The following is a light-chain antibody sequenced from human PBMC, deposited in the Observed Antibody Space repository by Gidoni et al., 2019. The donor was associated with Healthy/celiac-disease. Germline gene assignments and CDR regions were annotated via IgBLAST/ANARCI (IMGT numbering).Light chain of an antibody. CDR3: QQRSNWPPLYS. CDR1: QSVSSY. J-gene: IGKJ2*03. Sequence: EIVLTQSPATLSLSPGERATHPCRASQSVSSYLAWYQQKPGQAPRLLIYDASNRATGIPARFSGRCSWTNFTLPISSLEPQDFAVYYCQQRSNWPPLYSFGQGTKLEIK. V-gene: IGKV3-11*01. CDR2: DAS.